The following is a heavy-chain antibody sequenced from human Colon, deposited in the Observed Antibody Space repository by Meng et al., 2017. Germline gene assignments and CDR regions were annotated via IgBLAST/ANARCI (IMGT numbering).Heavy chain of an antibody. CDR1: GGSISSGDYY. J-gene: IGHJ5*02. D-gene: IGHD4-17*01. Sequence: QVQLQESGPGLVQPSQTLAPTCPVSGGSISSGDYYWSWIRQPPGKGLEWIGYIYYSGSTYSNASLKSRVTISIDRSKNQFSLKLSSVTAADTAVYYCARDRKHYGERGWFDPWGQGTLVTVSS. CDR2: IYYSGST. V-gene: IGHV4-30-4*01. CDR3: ARDRKHYGERGWFDP.